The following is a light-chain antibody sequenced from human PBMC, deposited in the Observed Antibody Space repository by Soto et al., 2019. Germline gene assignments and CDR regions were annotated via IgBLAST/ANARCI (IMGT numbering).Light chain of an antibody. Sequence: QLVLTQSPSASASLGASVKLTCTLSSGHSSYAIAWHQQQPEKGPRYLMKLNSVGSHSKGDGIPDRFSGSSSGAERYLTISSLQSEDEADYYCQTWGTGIRVFGGRTKLTVL. CDR3: QTWGTGIRV. V-gene: IGLV4-69*01. J-gene: IGLJ2*01. CDR1: SGHSSYA. CDR2: LNSVGSH.